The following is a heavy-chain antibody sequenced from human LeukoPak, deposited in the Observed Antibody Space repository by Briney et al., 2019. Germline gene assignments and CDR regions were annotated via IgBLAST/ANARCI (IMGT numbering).Heavy chain of an antibody. CDR1: GFTFSTNA. Sequence: GGSLRLSCLTSGFTFSTNAMSRVRQAPGKGLEWISGISGSGASTYYADSVTGRFTISRDNSRNTLYLQMNSLRGDDTAVYYCAKDVGKWESLHFFDYWGQGTLVTVSS. J-gene: IGHJ4*02. CDR3: AKDVGKWESLHFFDY. D-gene: IGHD1-26*01. CDR2: ISGSGAST. V-gene: IGHV3-23*01.